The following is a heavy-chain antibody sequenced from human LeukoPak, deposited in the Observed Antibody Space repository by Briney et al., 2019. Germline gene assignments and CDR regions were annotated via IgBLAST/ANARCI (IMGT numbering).Heavy chain of an antibody. CDR1: GFTFSSYE. V-gene: IGHV3-48*03. Sequence: PGGSLRLSCEASGFTFSSYEMNWVRQAPGKGLEWISHINGGGATMSYVDSVKGRFTISRDNAKNSLYLQMNSVRPENTGVYYCARANCYDSSAYYFDYWGQGTVVAVSS. CDR3: ARANCYDSSAYYFDY. D-gene: IGHD3-22*01. CDR2: INGGGATM. J-gene: IGHJ4*02.